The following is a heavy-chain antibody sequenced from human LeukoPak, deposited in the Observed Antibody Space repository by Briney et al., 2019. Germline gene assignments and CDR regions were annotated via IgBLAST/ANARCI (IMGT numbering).Heavy chain of an antibody. V-gene: IGHV1-18*01. CDR2: ISAYNGDT. J-gene: IGHJ5*02. Sequence: ASVKVSCKASGYSFTSHGISWVRQAPGQGLEWMGWISAYNGDTKYAQNFQGRVTLTTYTSTTTAYLELRSLTSDDTAMYYCARDPSNTSGWKTWFDPWGQGTLVTVSS. D-gene: IGHD6-19*01. CDR3: ARDPSNTSGWKTWFDP. CDR1: GYSFTSHG.